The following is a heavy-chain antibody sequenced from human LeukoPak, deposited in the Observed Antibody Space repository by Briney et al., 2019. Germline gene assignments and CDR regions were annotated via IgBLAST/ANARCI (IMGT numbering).Heavy chain of an antibody. CDR2: ISSSSSYI. V-gene: IGHV3-21*01. CDR1: GFTFSSYS. D-gene: IGHD3-22*01. CDR3: ARDGSDYYDSSGGHLY. Sequence: GGSLRLSCAASGFTFSSYSMNWVRQAPGKGLEWVSSISSSSSYIYYADSVKGRFTISRDNAKNSLYLQMNSLRAEDTAVYYCARDGSDYYDSSGGHLYWGQGTLVTVSS. J-gene: IGHJ4*02.